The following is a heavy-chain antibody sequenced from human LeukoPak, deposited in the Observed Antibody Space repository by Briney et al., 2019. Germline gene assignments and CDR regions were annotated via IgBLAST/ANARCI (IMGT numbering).Heavy chain of an antibody. V-gene: IGHV4-4*07. CDR2: IYTSGST. CDR3: ARQIIAAGKHYYGMDV. CDR1: CGSISSHY. D-gene: IGHD6-13*01. Sequence: SQTLSLTCTLPCGSISSHYCTCIRQPAGKALEWIGRIYTSGSTNYNPSLKSRVTMSVDTSNNQFSLNLSSVTAADTAVYYCARQIIAAGKHYYGMDVWGQGTTVTVSS. J-gene: IGHJ6*02.